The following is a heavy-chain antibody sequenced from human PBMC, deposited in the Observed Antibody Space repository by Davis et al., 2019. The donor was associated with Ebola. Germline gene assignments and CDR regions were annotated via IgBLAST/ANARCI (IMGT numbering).Heavy chain of an antibody. CDR3: ARVSTSSGNFYYYMDV. CDR1: GFTFSSYE. D-gene: IGHD6-6*01. V-gene: IGHV3-21*01. CDR2: ISSSSSYI. J-gene: IGHJ6*03. Sequence: GESLKISCAASGFTFSSYEMKWVRQAPGKGLEWVSSISSSSSYIYYADSVKGRFTISRDNAKKSLYLQMNSLRAEDTAVYYCARVSTSSGNFYYYMDVWGKGTTVTVSS.